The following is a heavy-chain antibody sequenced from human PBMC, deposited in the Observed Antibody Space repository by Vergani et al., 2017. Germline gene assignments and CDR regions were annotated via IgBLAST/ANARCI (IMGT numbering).Heavy chain of an antibody. J-gene: IGHJ6*03. CDR2: INHSGST. CDR1: GGSFSGYY. D-gene: IGHD1-26*01. Sequence: QVQLQQWGAGLLKPSETLSLTCAVYGGSFSGYYWSWTRQPPGKGLEWIGEINHSGSTNYNPSLKSRVTISVDTSKNQFSLKRSSVTAADTAVYYCARGHKNSGSYLRYYYYMDVWGKGTTVTVSS. V-gene: IGHV4-34*01. CDR3: ARGHKNSGSYLRYYYYMDV.